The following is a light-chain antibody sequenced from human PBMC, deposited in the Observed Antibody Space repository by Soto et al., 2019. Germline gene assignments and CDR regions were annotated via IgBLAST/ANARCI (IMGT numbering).Light chain of an antibody. CDR3: QQSDSTPWT. CDR2: AAS. V-gene: IGKV1-39*01. CDR1: QSISSY. J-gene: IGKJ1*01. Sequence: DIQMTQSPSSLSASVGDRVTITCRASQSISSYLNWYQQKPGKAPKLLIYAASSLQSGVPSRFSGSGSGTDFPLTISSLQPEDFASYYCQQSDSTPWTFGQGTKVDIK.